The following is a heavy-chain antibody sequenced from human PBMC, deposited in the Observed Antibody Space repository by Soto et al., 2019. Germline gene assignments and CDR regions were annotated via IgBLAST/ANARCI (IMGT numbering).Heavy chain of an antibody. CDR3: ARWLLFGSGSNYYFDY. J-gene: IGHJ4*02. V-gene: IGHV1-2*04. Sequence: ASVKVSCKASGYTFTGYYMHWVRQAPGQGLEWMGWINPNSGGTNYAQKFQGWVTMTRDTSISTAYMELSRLRSDDTAVYYCARWLLFGSGSNYYFDYWGQGILVTVSS. D-gene: IGHD3-10*01. CDR2: INPNSGGT. CDR1: GYTFTGYY.